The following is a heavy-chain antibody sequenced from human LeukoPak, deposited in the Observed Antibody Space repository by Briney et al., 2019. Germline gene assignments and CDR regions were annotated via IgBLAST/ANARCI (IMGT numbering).Heavy chain of an antibody. Sequence: PGGSLRLSCAASGFTFSSYSMNWVRQAPGKGLEWVSSISSSSSYIYYADSVKGRFTISRDNAKNSLYLQMNSLRAEDTAVYYCARDHGLDPGGDYWGQGTLVTVSS. V-gene: IGHV3-21*01. CDR1: GFTFSSYS. CDR3: ARDHGLDPGGDY. J-gene: IGHJ4*02. CDR2: ISSSSSYI. D-gene: IGHD3-10*01.